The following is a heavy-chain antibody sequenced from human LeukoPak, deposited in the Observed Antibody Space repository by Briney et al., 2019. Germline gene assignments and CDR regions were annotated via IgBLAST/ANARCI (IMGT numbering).Heavy chain of an antibody. V-gene: IGHV4-59*01. CDR2: IYYSGST. D-gene: IGHD2-15*01. J-gene: IGHJ5*02. Sequence: SETLSLTCTVSGGSISNSYWSWIRQPPGKGLEWIGYIYYSGSTNYNPSLKSRVTISVDTSKNQFSLKLSSVTAADTAVYYCARLHCSGGSCYLTGAHWFDPWGQGTLVTVSS. CDR3: ARLHCSGGSCYLTGAHWFDP. CDR1: GGSISNSY.